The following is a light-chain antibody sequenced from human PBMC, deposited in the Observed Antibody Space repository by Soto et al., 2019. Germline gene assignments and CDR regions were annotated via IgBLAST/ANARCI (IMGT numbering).Light chain of an antibody. Sequence: QSALTQPPSVSGSPGQSVAISCTGTSSDVGSYNRVSWYQQPPGAAPKLMIYEVSNRPSGVPDRFSGSKSGNTASLTISGLQAEDDADYYYNSYTGSSTYVFGTGTKLTVL. J-gene: IGLJ1*01. CDR2: EVS. CDR3: NSYTGSSTYV. V-gene: IGLV2-18*02. CDR1: SSDVGSYNR.